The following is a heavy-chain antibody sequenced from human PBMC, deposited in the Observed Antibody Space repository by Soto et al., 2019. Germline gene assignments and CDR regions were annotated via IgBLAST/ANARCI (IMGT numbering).Heavy chain of an antibody. J-gene: IGHJ4*02. CDR2: IYYSGST. V-gene: IGHV4-39*01. CDR3: ARHTPAISISDH. D-gene: IGHD2-15*01. CDR1: GGSIISSSYY. Sequence: SETLSLTCTVSGGSIISSSYYWGWIRQPPGKGLEWIGSIYYSGSTYYNPSLKSRVTISVDTSKNQFSLKLSSVTAADTAVYYCARHTPAISISDHWGRGTLLTVSS.